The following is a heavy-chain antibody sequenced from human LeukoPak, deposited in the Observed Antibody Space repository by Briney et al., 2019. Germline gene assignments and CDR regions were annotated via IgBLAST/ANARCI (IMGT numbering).Heavy chain of an antibody. V-gene: IGHV4-38-2*02. D-gene: IGHD3-10*01. J-gene: IGHJ4*02. Sequence: PSETLSLTCTVSGYSIRSGYYWGWIRQPPGKGLEWIGNMYHSGNYYYNPSLKSRVTISVDTSKNQFSLTLSSVTAADTAMYYCVSNLYGSGYYFAYWGQGTLVTVS. CDR2: MYHSGNY. CDR3: VSNLYGSGYYFAY. CDR1: GYSIRSGYY.